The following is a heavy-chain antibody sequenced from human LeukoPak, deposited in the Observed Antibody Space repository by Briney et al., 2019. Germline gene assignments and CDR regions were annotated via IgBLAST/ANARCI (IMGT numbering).Heavy chain of an antibody. J-gene: IGHJ6*03. CDR1: GGSISSYY. V-gene: IGHV4-4*07. Sequence: SETLSLTCTVSGGSISSYYWSWIRQPAGKGLELIGRIYTSGSTNYNPSLKSRVTMSVDTSKNQFSLKLSSVTAADMAVYYCARDTRIVATTYYYYYMDVWGKGTTVTISS. CDR2: IYTSGST. CDR3: ARDTRIVATTYYYYYMDV. D-gene: IGHD5-12*01.